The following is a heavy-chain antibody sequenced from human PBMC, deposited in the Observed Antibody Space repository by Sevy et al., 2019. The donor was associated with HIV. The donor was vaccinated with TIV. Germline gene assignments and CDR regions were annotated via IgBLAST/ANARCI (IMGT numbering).Heavy chain of an antibody. CDR1: GGSVSSGTYH. J-gene: IGHJ4*02. Sequence: SETLSLTCTISGGSVSSGTYHWSWIRQPPGKGLEWIGYISYSGSTKYHPSLMGRVTISGDTSSNQFFLKLSSVTAADTAVYYCARDGNRAMFYFDQWGQGTLVTVSS. CDR3: ARDGNRAMFYFDQ. V-gene: IGHV4-61*01. CDR2: ISYSGST. D-gene: IGHD5-18*01.